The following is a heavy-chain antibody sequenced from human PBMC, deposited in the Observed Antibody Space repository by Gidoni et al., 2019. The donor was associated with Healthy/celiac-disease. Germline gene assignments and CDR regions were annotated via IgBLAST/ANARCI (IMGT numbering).Heavy chain of an antibody. V-gene: IGHV4-61*01. CDR3: ARGGIAVGTDY. J-gene: IGHJ4*02. CDR1: GGSVSSGFYY. D-gene: IGHD6-19*01. Sequence: QVQLQESGPGLVKPSETLSLTCTVPGGSVSSGFYYWSWIRQPPGKGLEWSGYIYYSGSTNYNRSLKSRVTISVDTSKNQLSLKLSSVTAADTAVYYCARGGIAVGTDYWGQGTLVTVSS. CDR2: IYYSGST.